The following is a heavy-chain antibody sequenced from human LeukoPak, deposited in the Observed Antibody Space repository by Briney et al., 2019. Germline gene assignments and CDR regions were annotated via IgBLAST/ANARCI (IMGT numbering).Heavy chain of an antibody. D-gene: IGHD3-22*01. Sequence: QPGGSLRLSCAASGFTFSSYAMSWVRQAPGKGLEWVSFISGSGGSTSYADSMWARFTTSRDNSNNTLYLQMNSLRAEDTAVYYCACTHNYYDSSAYYYEDDYWGQGTLVTVSS. CDR1: GFTFSSYA. V-gene: IGHV3-23*01. CDR3: ACTHNYYDSSAYYYEDDY. CDR2: ISGSGGST. J-gene: IGHJ4*02.